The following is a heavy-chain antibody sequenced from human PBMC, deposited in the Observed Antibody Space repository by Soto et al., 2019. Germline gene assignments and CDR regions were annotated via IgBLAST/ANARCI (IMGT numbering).Heavy chain of an antibody. J-gene: IGHJ6*02. CDR3: AKDMRPPFGVVTNSPYYYGMDV. V-gene: IGHV3-9*01. Sequence: GGSLRLSCAASGFTFDDYAMHWVRQAPGKGLEWVSGISWNSGSIGYADSVKGRFTISRDNAKNSLYLQMNSLRAEDTALYYCAKDMRPPFGVVTNSPYYYGMDVWGQGTTVTVSS. CDR1: GFTFDDYA. CDR2: ISWNSGSI. D-gene: IGHD3-3*01.